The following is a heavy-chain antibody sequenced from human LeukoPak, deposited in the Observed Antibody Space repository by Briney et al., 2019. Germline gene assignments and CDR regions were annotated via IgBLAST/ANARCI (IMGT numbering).Heavy chain of an antibody. Sequence: GGSLRLSCAASGFTFSSYAMSWVRQAPGKGLEWVSAIRDSGSSTHYADSVKGRFTTSRDNSKNTLFLQMNGLRAEDTAVYYCARRTNSWPNFDYWGQGTLVTVSS. CDR1: GFTFSSYA. D-gene: IGHD6-13*01. V-gene: IGHV3-23*01. J-gene: IGHJ4*02. CDR3: ARRTNSWPNFDY. CDR2: IRDSGSST.